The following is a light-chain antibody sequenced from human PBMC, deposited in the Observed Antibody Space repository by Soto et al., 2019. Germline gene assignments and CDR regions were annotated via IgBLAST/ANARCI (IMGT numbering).Light chain of an antibody. CDR2: DAS. CDR3: QQYHSAPRP. J-gene: IGKJ1*01. V-gene: IGKV3-20*01. Sequence: EIVLTQSPGTLSLSPGERATLSCRASQSISSRYLAWSQQKPGQATRFLIYDASSRATGIPDRFSGSGSGTDLTHTINRLEPEDYVVYHCQQYHSAPRPFGQGTKVEIK. CDR1: QSISSRY.